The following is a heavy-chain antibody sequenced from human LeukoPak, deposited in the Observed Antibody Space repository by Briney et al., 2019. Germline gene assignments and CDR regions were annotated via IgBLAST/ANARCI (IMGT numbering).Heavy chain of an antibody. Sequence: GGSLRLSCAASGFTFDDYALHWVRQAPGKGLEWVSGISWNSGSIGYADSVKGRFTISRDNAKNSLYLQMNSLRAEDTALYYCAKGKAEYSSSWYYFDYWGQGTLVTVSS. CDR1: GFTFDDYA. D-gene: IGHD6-13*01. J-gene: IGHJ4*02. CDR2: ISWNSGSI. CDR3: AKGKAEYSSSWYYFDY. V-gene: IGHV3-9*01.